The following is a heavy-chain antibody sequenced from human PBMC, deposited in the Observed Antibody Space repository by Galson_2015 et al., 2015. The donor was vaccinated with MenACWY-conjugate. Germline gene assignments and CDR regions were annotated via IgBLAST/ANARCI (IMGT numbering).Heavy chain of an antibody. V-gene: IGHV3-23*01. CDR1: GLTFSSYA. CDR3: ARGRGGYSYAYSPDY. CDR2: ISASGGST. D-gene: IGHD5-18*01. J-gene: IGHJ4*02. Sequence: PRLSCAVSGLTFSSYAMTWVRQAPGKGLEWVSSISASGGSTYHADSVKGRFTISRDNSKNTLYLQVNSLRAEDTAVYYCARGRGGYSYAYSPDYWGQGTLVTVSS.